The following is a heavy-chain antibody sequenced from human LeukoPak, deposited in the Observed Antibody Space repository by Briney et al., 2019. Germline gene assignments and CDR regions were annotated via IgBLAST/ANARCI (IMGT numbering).Heavy chain of an antibody. V-gene: IGHV5-10-1*01. Sequence: PGESPKISCKGSGYTFTNHWVSWVRQMPGKGVGWMGKIDPSGSYTNYSASCEGHVTISADKTISTAYLQWSSLKASDTAMYYCARAPDSDSGYDYVDYWGQGTLVIVSP. J-gene: IGHJ4*02. D-gene: IGHD5-12*01. CDR1: GYTFTNHW. CDR3: ARAPDSDSGYDYVDY. CDR2: IDPSGSYT.